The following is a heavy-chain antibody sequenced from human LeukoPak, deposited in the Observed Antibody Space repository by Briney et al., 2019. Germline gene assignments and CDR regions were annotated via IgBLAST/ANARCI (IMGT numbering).Heavy chain of an antibody. CDR3: ARDRIGSSSWYYVDY. CDR1: GGTFSSYA. V-gene: IGHV1-69*04. Sequence: SVKVSCKASGGTFSSYAISWVRQAPGQGLEWMGRIIPILGIANYAQKFQGRGTITADKYTSTAYMELSSLRSEDTAVYYCARDRIGSSSWYYVDYWGQGTLVTVSS. D-gene: IGHD6-13*01. J-gene: IGHJ4*02. CDR2: IIPILGIA.